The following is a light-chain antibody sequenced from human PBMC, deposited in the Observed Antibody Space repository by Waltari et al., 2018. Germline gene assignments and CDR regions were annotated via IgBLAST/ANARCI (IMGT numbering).Light chain of an antibody. CDR2: DLT. Sequence: QSALTQPASVSGSPGQSITVSCTGTSRDIGDSDFVSGDPPRPGVAPKLIIFDLTTRPSPMSVRFSGSKSGNTASPTISGLQAEDEADYYCSSFTTTKTLLFGTGTKVTVL. J-gene: IGLJ1*01. V-gene: IGLV2-14*03. CDR3: SSFTTTKTLL. CDR1: SRDIGDSDF.